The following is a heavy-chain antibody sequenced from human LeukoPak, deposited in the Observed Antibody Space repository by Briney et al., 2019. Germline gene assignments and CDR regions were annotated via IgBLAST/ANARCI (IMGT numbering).Heavy chain of an antibody. CDR1: GGSISSYY. D-gene: IGHD2/OR15-2a*01. CDR2: IYYSGST. Sequence: KPSETLSPNCTVSGGSISSYYWSWIRQPPGKGLEWIGGIYYSGSTNYNPSLKSRVTISVDTSKNQFSLKLSSVTAADTAVYYCARAGTQEYYYYYYYMDVWGKGTTVTVSS. CDR3: ARAGTQEYYYYYYYMDV. V-gene: IGHV4-59*01. J-gene: IGHJ6*03.